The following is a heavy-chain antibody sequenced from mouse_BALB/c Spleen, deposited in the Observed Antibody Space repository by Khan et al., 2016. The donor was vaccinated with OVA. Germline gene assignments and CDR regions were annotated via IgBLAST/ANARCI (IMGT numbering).Heavy chain of an antibody. CDR2: INPGSGNT. Sequence: QVQLQQSGAELVRPGTSVKVYCKASGYAFTDYLIEWVKQRPGQGLEWIGVINPGSGNTNYNEKLKDRAPLTADKSSNTAYMLLSNLTSDDSAVYFCAIGGYGTLAYWGQGTPVTVSA. D-gene: IGHD2-1*01. CDR1: GYAFTDYL. CDR3: AIGGYGTLAY. V-gene: IGHV1-54*01. J-gene: IGHJ3*01.